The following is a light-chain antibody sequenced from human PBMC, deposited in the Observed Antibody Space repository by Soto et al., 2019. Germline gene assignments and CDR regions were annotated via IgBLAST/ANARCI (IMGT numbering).Light chain of an antibody. Sequence: SYELTQPPSVSVAPGKTARITCGGNKIGSKSVHWYQQKPGQAPVLVIYYDSDRPSGIPERFSGSNSGNTATLTISRVEAEDEADYYCQVWDRSSDHVVFGGGTKLTVL. V-gene: IGLV3-21*04. CDR3: QVWDRSSDHVV. CDR2: YDS. CDR1: KIGSKS. J-gene: IGLJ2*01.